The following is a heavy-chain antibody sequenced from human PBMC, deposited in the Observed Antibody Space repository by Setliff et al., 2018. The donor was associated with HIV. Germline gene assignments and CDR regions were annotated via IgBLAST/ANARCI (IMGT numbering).Heavy chain of an antibody. CDR3: ARARTDYYDRRRRSHYYIDV. CDR1: GYTFTSHD. V-gene: IGHV1-8*02. Sequence: GASVKVSCKTSGYTFTSHDIDWVRQAPGQGLEWMGWMNPKSGNTGYARKFQGRVTMTRDTSISTAYMELNNVKFEDTAIYYCARARTDYYDRRRRSHYYIDVWARGATVTVSS. CDR2: MNPKSGNT. D-gene: IGHD3-22*01. J-gene: IGHJ6*03.